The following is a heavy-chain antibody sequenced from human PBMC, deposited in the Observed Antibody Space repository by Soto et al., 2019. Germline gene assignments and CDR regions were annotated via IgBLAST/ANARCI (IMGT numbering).Heavy chain of an antibody. CDR2: IIPIFGPA. J-gene: IGHJ4*02. Sequence: QVHLVQSGAEVQKPGSSVKVSCKASGGTFNTFAISWVRQAPGQGLEWIGGIIPIFGPANYAQKFQGRVTITADKSTNTAYLEVNSLTSEDTAVYYCARAAKRYFDYWGQGTLVTVSS. CDR1: GGTFNTFA. V-gene: IGHV1-69*06. CDR3: ARAAKRYFDY.